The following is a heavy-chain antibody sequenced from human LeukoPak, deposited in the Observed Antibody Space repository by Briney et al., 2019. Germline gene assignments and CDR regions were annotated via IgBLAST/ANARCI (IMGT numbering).Heavy chain of an antibody. CDR1: GGSISSGDYY. D-gene: IGHD1-26*01. CDR3: ARSTRYSGSYLWFDP. CDR2: IYYSGST. V-gene: IGHV4-30-4*01. Sequence: NPSETLSLTCTVSGGSISSGDYYWSWIRQPPGKGLEWIGYIYYSGSTYYNPSLKSRVTISVDTSKNQFSLKLSSVTAADTAVYYCARSTRYSGSYLWFDPWGQGTLVTVSS. J-gene: IGHJ5*02.